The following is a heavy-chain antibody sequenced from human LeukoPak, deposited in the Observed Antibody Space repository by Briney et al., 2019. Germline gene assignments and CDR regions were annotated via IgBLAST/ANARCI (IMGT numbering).Heavy chain of an antibody. CDR3: ARQGHNFFDY. J-gene: IGHJ4*02. CDR1: GYSFASYW. Sequence: GESLKISCKGSGYSFASYWISWVRQMPGKGLEWMGRIDPSDSYTNYSPSFQGHVTISADKSISTAYLQWSTLKASDTAMYYCARQGHNFFDYWGQGTLVTVSS. V-gene: IGHV5-10-1*01. CDR2: IDPSDSYT.